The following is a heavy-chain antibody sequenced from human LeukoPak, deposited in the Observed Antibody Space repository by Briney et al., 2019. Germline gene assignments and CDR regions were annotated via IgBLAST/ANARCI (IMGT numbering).Heavy chain of an antibody. J-gene: IGHJ4*02. CDR3: AKGATYYYDSSGYG. CDR2: ISGSGGST. CDR1: GFTFSSYA. D-gene: IGHD3-22*01. Sequence: PGGSLRLSCAASGFTFSSYAMSWVRQAPGKGLEGVSAISGSGGSTYYADSVKGRFTISRDNSKNTLYLQMNSLRAEDTAVYYCAKGATYYYDSSGYGWGQGTLVTVSS. V-gene: IGHV3-23*01.